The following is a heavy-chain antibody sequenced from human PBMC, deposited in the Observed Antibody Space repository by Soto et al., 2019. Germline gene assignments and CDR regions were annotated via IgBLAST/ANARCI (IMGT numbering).Heavy chain of an antibody. CDR1: GGTFSSYT. CDR2: IIPILGIA. D-gene: IGHD1-7*01. J-gene: IGHJ4*02. Sequence: SVKVSCKASGGTFSSYTISWVRQAPGQGLEWMGRIIPILGIANYAQKFQGRVTITADESTSTAYMELRGLRSDDTAVYYCARSGGSGTTFSDYWGQGTLVTVSS. CDR3: ARSGGSGTTFSDY. V-gene: IGHV1-69*02.